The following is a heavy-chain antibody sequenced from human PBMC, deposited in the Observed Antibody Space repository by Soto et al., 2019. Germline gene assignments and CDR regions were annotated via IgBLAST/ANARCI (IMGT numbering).Heavy chain of an antibody. CDR1: GFTLGNYL. Sequence: PGGSLRLSCAASGFTLGNYLMHWVRQAPGKGLVWVSRINDYGTTINYAESVEGRFIISRDDAKSEVYLQMNNLRAEDSAVYYCARGGLEPFDYWGKGALVTVYS. D-gene: IGHD1-1*01. J-gene: IGHJ4*02. V-gene: IGHV3-74*01. CDR2: INDYGTTI. CDR3: ARGGLEPFDY.